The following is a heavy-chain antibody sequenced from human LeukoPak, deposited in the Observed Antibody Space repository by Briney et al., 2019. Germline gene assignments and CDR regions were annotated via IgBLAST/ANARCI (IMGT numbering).Heavy chain of an antibody. CDR1: GFTFSTYA. CDR2: INGSGGST. J-gene: IGHJ6*02. Sequence: PGGSLRLSCTASGFTFSTYAMSWVRQAPGKGLEWVSAINGSGGSTYYADSVKGRFTISRDNSKNTLYLQMNSLRAEDTAVYYCARDLGPYYYYGMDVWGQGTTVTVSS. V-gene: IGHV3-23*01. CDR3: ARDLGPYYYYGMDV. D-gene: IGHD7-27*01.